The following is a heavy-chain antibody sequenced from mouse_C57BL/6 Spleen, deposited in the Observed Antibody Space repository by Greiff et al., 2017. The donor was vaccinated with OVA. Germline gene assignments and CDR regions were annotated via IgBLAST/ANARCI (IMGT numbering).Heavy chain of an antibody. V-gene: IGHV5-15*01. Sequence: VMLVESGGGLVQPGGSLKLSCAASGFTFSDYGMAWVRQAPRKGPELVAFISNLAYSIYYADTVTGRFTISRENAKNTLYLEMSSLRSEDTAMYYCARHAARGVDYAMDYWGQGTSVTVSS. CDR3: ARHAARGVDYAMDY. CDR1: GFTFSDYG. CDR2: ISNLAYSI. J-gene: IGHJ4*01.